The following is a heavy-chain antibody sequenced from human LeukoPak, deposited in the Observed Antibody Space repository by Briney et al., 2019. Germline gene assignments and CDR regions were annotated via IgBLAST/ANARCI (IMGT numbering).Heavy chain of an antibody. Sequence: TGGSLRLSCAASGFTFSSYSMNWVRQAPGKGLEWVSSISSSSSYIYYADSVKGRFTISRDNAKNSLYLQMNSLRAEDTAVYYCAKERIAVAGNEGYFDYWGQGTLVTVSS. CDR3: AKERIAVAGNEGYFDY. CDR1: GFTFSSYS. D-gene: IGHD6-19*01. J-gene: IGHJ4*02. CDR2: ISSSSSYI. V-gene: IGHV3-21*01.